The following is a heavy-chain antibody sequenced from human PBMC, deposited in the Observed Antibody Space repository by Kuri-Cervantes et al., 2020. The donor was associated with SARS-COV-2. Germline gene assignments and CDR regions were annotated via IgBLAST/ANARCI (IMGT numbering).Heavy chain of an antibody. CDR2: IYTSGST. D-gene: IGHD3-3*01. CDR3: ARHDDYDLGSMDV. Sequence: ESLKISCTVSGGSISSYYWSWIRQPAGKGLEWIGRIYTSGSTNYNPSLKSRVTMSVDTSKNQFSLKLSSVTAADTAVYYCARHDDYDLGSMDVWGKGTTVTVSS. CDR1: GGSISSYY. V-gene: IGHV4-4*07. J-gene: IGHJ6*03.